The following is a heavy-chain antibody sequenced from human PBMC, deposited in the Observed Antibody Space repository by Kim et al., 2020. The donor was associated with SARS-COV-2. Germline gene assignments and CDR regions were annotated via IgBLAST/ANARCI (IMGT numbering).Heavy chain of an antibody. J-gene: IGHJ3*02. CDR3: AKDKGQGMIVVVAKYAFDI. CDR1: GFTFSSYA. D-gene: IGHD3-22*01. V-gene: IGHV3-23*01. Sequence: GGSLRLSCAASGFTFSSYAMSWVRQAPGKGLEWVSAISGSGGSTYYADSVKGRFTISRDNSKNTLYLQMNSLRAEDTAVYYCAKDKGQGMIVVVAKYAFDIWGQGTMVTVSS. CDR2: ISGSGGST.